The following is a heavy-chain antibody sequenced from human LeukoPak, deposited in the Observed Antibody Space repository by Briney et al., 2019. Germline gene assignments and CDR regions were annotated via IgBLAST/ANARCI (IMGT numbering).Heavy chain of an antibody. V-gene: IGHV3-30*04. J-gene: IGHJ4*02. Sequence: GGSLRLSCAASGFTFSSYAMHWVRQAPGKGLEWVAVISYDGSNKYYADSVKGRFTISRDNSKNTLYLQMNSLRAEDTAVYYCARDTSHVVVISSGWSRGLLFWGQGTLVTVSS. CDR1: GFTFSSYA. CDR2: ISYDGSNK. CDR3: ARDTSHVVVISSGWSRGLLF. D-gene: IGHD6-19*01.